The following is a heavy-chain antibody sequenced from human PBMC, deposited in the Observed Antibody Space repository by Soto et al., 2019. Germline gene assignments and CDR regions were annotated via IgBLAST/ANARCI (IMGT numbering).Heavy chain of an antibody. D-gene: IGHD3-3*02. CDR3: AKDRGGQHFGLDV. J-gene: IGHJ6*02. V-gene: IGHV3-30*18. Sequence: GGSLRLSCAASGFTFSSFGMHWVRQAPGKGLEWVAVISYDGSSKYYADSVKGRFTISRDNSKNTLYLQMNSLRAKGTAVYYCAKDRGGQHFGLDVWGQGTTVTVSS. CDR1: GFTFSSFG. CDR2: ISYDGSSK.